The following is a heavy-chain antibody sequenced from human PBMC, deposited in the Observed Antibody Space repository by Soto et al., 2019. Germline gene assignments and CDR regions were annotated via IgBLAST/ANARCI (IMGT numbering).Heavy chain of an antibody. Sequence: QVQPVQSGAEVKKPGSSVKVSCKASGGTFSSYAISWVRQAPGQGLEWMGGIIPIFGTANYAQKFQGRVTITADESTSTAYMELSSLRSEDTAVYYCARDESIAVAGTQDYYYYYGMDVWGQGTTVTVSS. CDR2: IIPIFGTA. J-gene: IGHJ6*02. D-gene: IGHD6-19*01. V-gene: IGHV1-69*12. CDR3: ARDESIAVAGTQDYYYYYGMDV. CDR1: GGTFSSYA.